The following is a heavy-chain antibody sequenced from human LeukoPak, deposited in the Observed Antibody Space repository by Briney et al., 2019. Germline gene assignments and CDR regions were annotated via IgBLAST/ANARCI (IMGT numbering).Heavy chain of an antibody. J-gene: IGHJ4*02. CDR1: GFIFKNYW. V-gene: IGHV3-7*01. Sequence: GGSLRLSCAVSGFIFKNYWMTWVRQAPGKGLEWVANINEGGSDEYYVDSVKGRFAISRDNTKNSLYLQLNRLRAEDTAVYYCASGGRPFHWGQGTLVTVSS. D-gene: IGHD6-6*01. CDR3: ASGGRPFH. CDR2: INEGGSDE.